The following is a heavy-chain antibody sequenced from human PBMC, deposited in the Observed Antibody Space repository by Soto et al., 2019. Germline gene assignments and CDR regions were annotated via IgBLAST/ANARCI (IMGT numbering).Heavy chain of an antibody. CDR3: ARGSPYYYDSSGYFGMDV. J-gene: IGHJ6*02. V-gene: IGHV1-69*13. D-gene: IGHD3-22*01. CDR2: IIPIFGTA. Sequence: SVKVSCKASGGTFSSYAISWVLQAPGQGLEWMGGIIPIFGTANYAQKFQGRVTITADESTSTAYMELSSLRSEDTAVYYCARGSPYYYDSSGYFGMDVWGQGTTVTVSS. CDR1: GGTFSSYA.